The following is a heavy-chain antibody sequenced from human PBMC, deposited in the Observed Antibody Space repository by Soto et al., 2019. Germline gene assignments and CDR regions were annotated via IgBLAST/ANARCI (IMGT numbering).Heavy chain of an antibody. Sequence: EVQLLESGGGLVQPGGSLRLSCAASGFTFSSFAMTWVRQAPGEGLEWVSSISSSGETTYYSDSVKGRFTISRDISKNMVYLHMTILRAEDTAVYFCVQDWTGNSCPCMVVWGQGTTVTVSS. V-gene: IGHV3-23*01. J-gene: IGHJ6*02. D-gene: IGHD6-13*01. CDR3: VQDWTGNSCPCMVV. CDR1: GFTFSSFA. CDR2: ISSSGETT.